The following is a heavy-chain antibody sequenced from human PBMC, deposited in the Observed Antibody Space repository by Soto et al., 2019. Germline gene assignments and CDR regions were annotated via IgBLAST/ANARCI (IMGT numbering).Heavy chain of an antibody. CDR1: GGSISSYY. CDR2: IYYSGST. J-gene: IGHJ5*02. CDR3: VRGLREYYYGSGSLDWFDP. D-gene: IGHD3-10*01. Sequence: SETLSLTCTVSGGSISSYYWSWIRQPPGKGLEWIGYIYYSGSTNYNPSLKSRVTISVDTSKNQFSLKLSSVTAADTAVYYCVRGLREYYYGSGSLDWFDPWGQGTLVTVPS. V-gene: IGHV4-59*01.